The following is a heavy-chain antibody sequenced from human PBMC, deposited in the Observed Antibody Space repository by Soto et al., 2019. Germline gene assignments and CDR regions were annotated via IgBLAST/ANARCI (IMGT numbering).Heavy chain of an antibody. Sequence: QVQLQELGPGLVKPSQTLSLTCTVSGGSISSGDYYWSWIRQPPGKGLEWIGYIYYSGSTYYNPSLKSRVTISVDTSKNQFSLKLSSVTAADTAVYYCARAIAARPHWYYGMDVWGQGTTVTVSS. V-gene: IGHV4-30-4*01. CDR1: GGSISSGDYY. D-gene: IGHD6-6*01. CDR2: IYYSGST. CDR3: ARAIAARPHWYYGMDV. J-gene: IGHJ6*02.